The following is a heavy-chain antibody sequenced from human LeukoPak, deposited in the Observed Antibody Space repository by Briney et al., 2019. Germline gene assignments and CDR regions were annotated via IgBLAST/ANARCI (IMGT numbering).Heavy chain of an antibody. CDR3: ARVDLADYCSSTSCYPYYYGMDV. V-gene: IGHV3-48*03. CDR1: GFTFSSYE. CDR2: ISSSGSTI. Sequence: GGSLRLSCAASGFTFSSYEMNWVRQAPGKGLEWVSYISSSGSTIYYADSVKGRFTISRDNAKNSLYLQMNSLRAEDTAVYYCARVDLADYCSSTSCYPYYYGMDVWGQGTTVTVSS. J-gene: IGHJ6*02. D-gene: IGHD2-2*01.